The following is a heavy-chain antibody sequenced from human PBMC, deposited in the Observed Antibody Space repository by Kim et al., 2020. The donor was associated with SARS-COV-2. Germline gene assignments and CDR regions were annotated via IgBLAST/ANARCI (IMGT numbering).Heavy chain of an antibody. CDR3: ARSPSWDSGSYLEYWFDP. V-gene: IGHV4-28*01. D-gene: IGHD1-26*01. J-gene: IGHJ5*02. CDR2: IYYNGRT. CDR1: GFSISSSNW. Sequence: SETLSLTCAVSGFSISSSNWWGWIRQPPGKGLEWIGYIYYNGRTYYNPSLKNRVTMSVDTSKNQFSLRLSSVTAVDTAVYYCARSPSWDSGSYLEYWFDPWGQGTLVTVSS.